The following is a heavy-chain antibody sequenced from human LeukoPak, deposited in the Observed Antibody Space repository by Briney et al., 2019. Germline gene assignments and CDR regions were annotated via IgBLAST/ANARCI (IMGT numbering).Heavy chain of an antibody. CDR2: ISASGGNT. CDR1: GFTFSSDA. V-gene: IGHV3-23*01. J-gene: IGHJ4*02. D-gene: IGHD2-21*02. CDR3: AKARLGRGDCCPFEF. Sequence: GGSLRLSCAASGFTFSSDAMTWVRQAPGKGLEWVSTISASGGNTCYADSVKGRFTISRDNSKNTLFLQMNSLRAEDTAVYSCAKARLGRGDCCPFEFWGRGTLVTVSS.